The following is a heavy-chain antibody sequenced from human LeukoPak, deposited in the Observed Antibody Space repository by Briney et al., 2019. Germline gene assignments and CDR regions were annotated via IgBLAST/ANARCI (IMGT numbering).Heavy chain of an antibody. J-gene: IGHJ4*02. CDR2: VNPNSGHT. V-gene: IGHV1-8*01. Sequence: GASVKVCCQASGYTYTSYDINWVRQATGQGREWMGWVNPNSGHTGYAQKFQGRVTMTRNTSITTAYMELSSLTSEDTAVYYCARGAPGSYCSGGSCPYFDYWGQGTLVSVSS. D-gene: IGHD2-15*01. CDR1: GYTYTSYD. CDR3: ARGAPGSYCSGGSCPYFDY.